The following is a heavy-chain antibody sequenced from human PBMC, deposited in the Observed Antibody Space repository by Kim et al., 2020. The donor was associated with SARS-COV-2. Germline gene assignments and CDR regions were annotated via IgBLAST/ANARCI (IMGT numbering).Heavy chain of an antibody. D-gene: IGHD3-16*01. CDR3: TRDADVMS. V-gene: IGHV3-49*02. J-gene: IGHJ5*02. Sequence: GGTTEYAASVKGRFTISRDDSKSIAYLQMNSLKTEDTAVYYCTRDADVMSWGQGTLVTVSS. CDR2: GGTT.